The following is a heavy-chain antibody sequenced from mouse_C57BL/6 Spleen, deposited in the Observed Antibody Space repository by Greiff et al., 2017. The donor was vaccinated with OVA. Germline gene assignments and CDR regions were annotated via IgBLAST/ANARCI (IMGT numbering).Heavy chain of an antibody. D-gene: IGHD2-4*01. V-gene: IGHV1-82*01. Sequence: QVQLQQSGPELVKPGASVKISCKASGYAFSSSWMNWVKQRPGKGLEWIGRIYPGDGDTNYNGKFKGKATLTADKSSSTAYMQLSSLTSEDSAVYFCARGEMITTGHYAMDYWGQGTSVTVSS. J-gene: IGHJ4*01. CDR3: ARGEMITTGHYAMDY. CDR1: GYAFSSSW. CDR2: IYPGDGDT.